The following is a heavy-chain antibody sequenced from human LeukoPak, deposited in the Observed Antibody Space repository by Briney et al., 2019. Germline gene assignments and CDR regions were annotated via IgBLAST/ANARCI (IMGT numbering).Heavy chain of an antibody. CDR2: INPSGGST. V-gene: IGHV1-46*01. CDR1: GYIFTSNY. CDR3: ARDHPLGYCSGGSCPSFDY. D-gene: IGHD2-15*01. J-gene: IGHJ4*02. Sequence: ASVNVSCKASGYIFTSNYMHWVRQAPGQGLEWMGIINPSGGSTSYAQKFQGRVTMTRDTSTSTAYMELRSLRSDDTAVYYCARDHPLGYCSGGSCPSFDYWGQGTLVTVSS.